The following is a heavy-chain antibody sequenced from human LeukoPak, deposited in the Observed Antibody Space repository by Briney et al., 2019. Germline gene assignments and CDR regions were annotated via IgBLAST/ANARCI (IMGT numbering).Heavy chain of an antibody. D-gene: IGHD5-12*01. CDR1: GFTFSSYS. CDR2: ISSSSSYI. Sequence: GGSLRLSCAASGFTFSSYSMNWVCQAPGKGLEWVSSISSSSSYIYYADSVKGRFTISRDNAKNSLYLQMNSLRAEDTAVYYCARELRGPNWFDPWGQGTLVTVSS. CDR3: ARELRGPNWFDP. V-gene: IGHV3-21*01. J-gene: IGHJ5*02.